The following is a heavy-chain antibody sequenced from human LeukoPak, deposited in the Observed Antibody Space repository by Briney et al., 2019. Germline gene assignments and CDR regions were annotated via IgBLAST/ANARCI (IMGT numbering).Heavy chain of an antibody. V-gene: IGHV3-48*04. CDR3: AREPIAAAGPFDY. CDR2: ISSSSSTI. Sequence: PGGCLRLSCAASGFTFSSYSMKWVRQAPGRGLGWVSYISSSSSTIYYADSVKGRFTISRDNAKNSLYPQMNSLKAEDTAVYYCAREPIAAAGPFDYWGQGTLVTVSS. J-gene: IGHJ4*02. D-gene: IGHD6-13*01. CDR1: GFTFSSYS.